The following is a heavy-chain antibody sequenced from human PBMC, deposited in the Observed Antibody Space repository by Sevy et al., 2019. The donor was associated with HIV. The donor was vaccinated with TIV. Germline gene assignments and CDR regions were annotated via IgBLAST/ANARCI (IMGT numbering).Heavy chain of an antibody. Sequence: GGSLRLSCEASGFTFSCCAMTWVRQTPGKGLEWVSTIGGSGTSTFYADSVRGRFIISRDNSKNTLFLQMNSLRADDTAVYFCAKRGNYDSRYWYFDLWGRGTLVTVSS. CDR1: GFTFSCCA. D-gene: IGHD3-22*01. J-gene: IGHJ2*01. CDR2: IGGSGTST. V-gene: IGHV3-23*01. CDR3: AKRGNYDSRYWYFDL.